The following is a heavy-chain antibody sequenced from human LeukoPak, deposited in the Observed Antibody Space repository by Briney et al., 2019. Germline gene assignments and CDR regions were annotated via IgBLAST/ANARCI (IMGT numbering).Heavy chain of an antibody. CDR2: IKPDGTTK. D-gene: IGHD6-13*01. CDR3: ARSIPYGTTWYGRSDY. Sequence: PGGSLRLSCAVSGFTFSGFWMSWSRQAPGKGLEWVANIKPDGTTKFYVDSVKGRFTISRDNALNSLYLQMNSLRAEDTAIYYCARSIPYGTTWYGRSDYWGQGTLVTVSS. J-gene: IGHJ4*02. CDR1: GFTFSGFW. V-gene: IGHV3-7*03.